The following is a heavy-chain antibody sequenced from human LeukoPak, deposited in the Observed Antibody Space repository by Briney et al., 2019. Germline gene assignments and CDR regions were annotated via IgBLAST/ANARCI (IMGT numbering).Heavy chain of an antibody. D-gene: IGHD3-16*01. CDR3: ARPHAERGIGD. J-gene: IGHJ4*02. CDR2: ISAYNGNT. CDR1: GYTFTSYG. Sequence: ASVKVSCKASGYTFTSYGISWVRQAPGQGLEWMGWISAYNGNTNYAQKLQGRVTMTTDTSTSTAYMELSSLRSEDTAVYYCARPHAERGIGDWGQGTLVTVSS. V-gene: IGHV1-18*01.